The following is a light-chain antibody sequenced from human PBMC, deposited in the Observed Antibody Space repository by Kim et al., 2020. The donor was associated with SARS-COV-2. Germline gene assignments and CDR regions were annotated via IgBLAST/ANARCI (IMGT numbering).Light chain of an antibody. CDR2: GKN. V-gene: IGLV3-19*01. Sequence: AVGQTVRITCQGDSLRSDYASWYQQKPGQAPVLVIYGKNNRPSGIPDRFSGSSSGNTASLTITGAQAEDEADYYCNSRDSSGNHWVFGGGTQQTVL. CDR3: NSRDSSGNHWV. CDR1: SLRSDY. J-gene: IGLJ2*01.